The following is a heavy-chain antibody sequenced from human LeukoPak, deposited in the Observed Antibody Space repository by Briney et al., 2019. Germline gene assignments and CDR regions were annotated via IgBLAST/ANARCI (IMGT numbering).Heavy chain of an antibody. D-gene: IGHD2-21*01. J-gene: IGHJ4*02. CDR1: GFTFNNFH. Sequence: PGRSLRLSCVASGFTFNNFHMHWVRQAPGKGPGWVAVIWYDATKQYYADSVKGRFAISRDTSNNTLHLQMDSLRVEDTAVYYCVRAFLGLFDYWGQGTLVTVSS. CDR2: IWYDATKQ. V-gene: IGHV3-33*01. CDR3: VRAFLGLFDY.